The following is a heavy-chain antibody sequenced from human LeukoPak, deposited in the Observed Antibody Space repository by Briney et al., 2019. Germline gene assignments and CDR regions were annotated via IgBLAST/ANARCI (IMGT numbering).Heavy chain of an antibody. J-gene: IGHJ4*02. D-gene: IGHD2-2*01. V-gene: IGHV3-33*01. Sequence: GGSLRLSCAASGFTFSSYGMHWVRQAPGKGLEWVAVIWYDGSNKYYADSVKGRFTISRDNSKNTLYLQMNSLRAEDTAVYYCARGRYCSSTSCYSSLGDYWGQGTLVTVSS. CDR1: GFTFSSYG. CDR3: ARGRYCSSTSCYSSLGDY. CDR2: IWYDGSNK.